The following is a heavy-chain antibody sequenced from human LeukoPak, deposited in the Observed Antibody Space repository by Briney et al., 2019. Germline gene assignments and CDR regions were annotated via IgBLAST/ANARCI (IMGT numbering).Heavy chain of an antibody. J-gene: IGHJ5*02. CDR1: GVSISGRGY. D-gene: IGHD3-9*01. V-gene: IGHV4-31*03. CDR2: IDYSGKT. Sequence: SQTLSLTCSVSGVSISGRGYWGWIRQHPGKGLEWIGYIDYSGKTFYKPSLQSRVIISGEPFQNQFTPKVSPVTGGDAAGFYFATGYGSGWFDAWREGAVVSVSS. CDR3: ATGYGSGWFDA.